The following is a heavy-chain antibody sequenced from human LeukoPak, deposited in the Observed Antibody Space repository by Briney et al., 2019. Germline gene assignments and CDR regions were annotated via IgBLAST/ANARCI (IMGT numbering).Heavy chain of an antibody. CDR2: ISTSSSYI. J-gene: IGHJ1*01. CDR1: GFTVSSNY. D-gene: IGHD3-22*01. CDR3: ARDGGDYYDSSGYPFHH. Sequence: PGGSLRLSCAASGFTVSSNYMSWVRQAPGKGLEWVSSISTSSSYIYYADSVKGRFTISRDNAKKSLYLQMNSLRAGDTAVYYCARDGGDYYDSSGYPFHHWGQGTLVTVSS. V-gene: IGHV3-21*01.